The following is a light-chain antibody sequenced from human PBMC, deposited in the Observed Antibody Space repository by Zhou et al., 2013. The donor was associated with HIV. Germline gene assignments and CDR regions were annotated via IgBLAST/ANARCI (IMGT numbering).Light chain of an antibody. CDR2: DTF. Sequence: EIVLTQSPGTLSLSPGEGATLSCRASQYVSTSYLAWYQHKPGQAPRLLIYDTFNRATGIPARFSGSGSGTDFTLTITTLEPEDSAVYFCQQRHMWPLTFGGGTKVEIK. CDR3: QQRHMWPLT. V-gene: IGKV3-11*01. CDR1: QYVSTSY. J-gene: IGKJ4*01.